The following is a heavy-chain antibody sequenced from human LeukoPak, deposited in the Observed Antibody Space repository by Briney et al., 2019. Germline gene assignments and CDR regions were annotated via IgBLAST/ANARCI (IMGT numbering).Heavy chain of an antibody. CDR1: GFTFSSYA. CDR2: ISGSGGST. Sequence: GGSLRLSCAAPGFTFSSYAMSWVRQAPGKGLEWVSAISGSGGSTYYADSVKGRFTISRDNSKNTLYLQMNSLGAEDTAVYYCAKGGYVWGSYNLNWFDPWGQGTLVTVSS. J-gene: IGHJ5*02. V-gene: IGHV3-23*01. CDR3: AKGGYVWGSYNLNWFDP. D-gene: IGHD3-16*01.